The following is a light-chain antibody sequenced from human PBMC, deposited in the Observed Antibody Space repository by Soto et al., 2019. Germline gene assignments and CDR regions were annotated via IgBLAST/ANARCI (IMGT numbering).Light chain of an antibody. J-gene: IGKJ4*01. CDR1: QSVSSN. Sequence: EIVMTQSPATLSVSPGERVTLSCRASQSVSSNLAWYQQKPGQAPRLLIFGTSTWATGVPVRFSGSGSGTEFTLTISSLQSEDFGVYYCQHYNNWPLTFGGGTKVDIK. CDR3: QHYNNWPLT. V-gene: IGKV3-15*01. CDR2: GTS.